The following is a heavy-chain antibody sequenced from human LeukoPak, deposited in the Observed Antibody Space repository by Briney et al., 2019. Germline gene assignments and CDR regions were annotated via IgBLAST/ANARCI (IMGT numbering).Heavy chain of an antibody. CDR2: IHRDDKT. J-gene: IGHJ4*02. V-gene: IGHV3-53*01. CDR3: AREVISTPSYFDY. Sequence: GGSLRLSCAASGCTVSSSFIYWVRRAPGKGLEWVSFIHRDDKTYYADSVKGRFTMSRDSSKNTLYLQMNSLGADDTAVYYCAREVISTPSYFDYWGQGILVTVSS. D-gene: IGHD2-2*01. CDR1: GCTVSSSF.